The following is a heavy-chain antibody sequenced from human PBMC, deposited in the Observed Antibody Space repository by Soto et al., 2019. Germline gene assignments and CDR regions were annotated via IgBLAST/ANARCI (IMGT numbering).Heavy chain of an antibody. D-gene: IGHD2-2*01. V-gene: IGHV1-18*01. J-gene: IGHJ4*01. Sequence: QVQLVQSGSEVKKPGTSVKISCQTSGYTFTNYGISWVRQAPGQGLEWVGWISAKSGKTNYGQRVQGRVTMTTDTTTTTAYMELRSLRSDYTAVYYCALDCDPTSCYVGYLGQGTLGNVSP. CDR1: GYTFTNYG. CDR3: ALDCDPTSCYVGY. CDR2: ISAKSGKT.